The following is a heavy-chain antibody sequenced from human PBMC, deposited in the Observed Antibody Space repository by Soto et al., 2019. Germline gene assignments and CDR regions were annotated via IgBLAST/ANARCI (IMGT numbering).Heavy chain of an antibody. CDR1: GGTFSSYA. CDR2: IIPIFGTA. V-gene: IGHV1-69*13. CDR3: ARDRKERDGYNFRYFDY. D-gene: IGHD5-12*01. Sequence: SVKVSCKASGGTFSSYAISWVRQAPGQGLEWMGGIIPIFGTANYAQKFQGRVTITADESTSTAYMELSSLRSEDTAVYYCARDRKERDGYNFRYFDYWGQGTLVTVSS. J-gene: IGHJ4*02.